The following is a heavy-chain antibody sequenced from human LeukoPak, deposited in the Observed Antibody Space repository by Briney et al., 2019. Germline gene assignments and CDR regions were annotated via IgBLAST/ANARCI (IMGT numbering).Heavy chain of an antibody. CDR3: ARDFYYDSSGYCPLGY. J-gene: IGHJ4*02. CDR2: ISAYDGNT. D-gene: IGHD3-22*01. V-gene: IGHV1-18*01. Sequence: ASVKVSCKASGYTFTSYGISWVRQAPGQGLEWMGWISAYDGNTNYAQKFQGRVTMTTDTSTNTGYMELRSLRSDDTAVYYCARDFYYDSSGYCPLGYWGQGTLVTVSS. CDR1: GYTFTSYG.